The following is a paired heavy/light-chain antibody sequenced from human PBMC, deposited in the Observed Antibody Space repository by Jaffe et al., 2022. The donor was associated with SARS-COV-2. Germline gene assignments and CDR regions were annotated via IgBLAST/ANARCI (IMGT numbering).Light chain of an antibody. CDR2: DVS. J-gene: IGLJ3*02. V-gene: IGLV2-14*01. CDR3: SSYTSITWV. CDR1: SSDVGGYNY. Sequence: QSALTQPASVSGSPGQSITISCTGTSSDVGGYNYVSWYQQHPGKAPKLMIYDVSNRPSGVSNRFSGSKSGNTASLTISGLQAEDEADYYCSSYTSITWVFGGGTKLTVL.
Heavy chain of an antibody. J-gene: IGHJ6*02. D-gene: IGHD6-25*01. CDR3: TTDAYRGWGSIASGDYYGMDV. CDR1: GFTFSNAW. Sequence: EVQLVESGGGLVKPGGSLRLSCAASGFTFSNAWMSWVRQAPGKGLEWVGRIKSKTDGGTTDYAAPVKGRFTISRDDSKNTLYLQMNSLKTEDTAVYYCTTDAYRGWGSIASGDYYGMDVWGQGTTVTVSS. V-gene: IGHV3-15*01. CDR2: IKSKTDGGTT.